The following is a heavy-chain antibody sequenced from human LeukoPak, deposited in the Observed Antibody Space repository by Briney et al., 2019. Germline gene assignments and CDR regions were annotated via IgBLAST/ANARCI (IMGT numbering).Heavy chain of an antibody. CDR3: TRYGDPYYDYYGMDV. CDR2: ISYDGSNK. Sequence: GRSLRLSCAASGFTFSSYGMHCVRQAPGKGLEWVAVISYDGSNKYYADSVKGRFTISRDNSKNTLYLQMNSLRAEDTALYYCTRYGDPYYDYYGMDVWGQGTTVTVSS. D-gene: IGHD4-17*01. V-gene: IGHV3-30*03. J-gene: IGHJ6*02. CDR1: GFTFSSYG.